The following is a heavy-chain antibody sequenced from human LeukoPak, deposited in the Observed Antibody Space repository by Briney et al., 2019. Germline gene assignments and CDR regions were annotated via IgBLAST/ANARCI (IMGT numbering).Heavy chain of an antibody. CDR2: ISGSGGST. D-gene: IGHD3-22*01. V-gene: IGHV3-23*01. CDR3: ARKYYDSSGYSMDV. J-gene: IGHJ6*02. Sequence: GGSLRLSCAASGFTFSSYAMSWVRQAPGKGLEWVSTISGSGGSTYYADSVKGRFTISRDNAKNTLYLQMNSLRAEDTAVYYCARKYYDSSGYSMDVWGQGTTVTVSS. CDR1: GFTFSSYA.